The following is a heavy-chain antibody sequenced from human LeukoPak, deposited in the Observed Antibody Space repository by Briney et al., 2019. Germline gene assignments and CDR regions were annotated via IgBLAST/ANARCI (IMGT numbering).Heavy chain of an antibody. CDR3: ARDATIFGQGY. CDR2: IYTSGIT. J-gene: IGHJ4*02. V-gene: IGHV4-61*02. CDR1: GGSISSGSYY. D-gene: IGHD3-3*01. Sequence: SQTLSLTCTVSGGSISSGSYYWSWIRQPAGKGLEWIGRIYTSGITNYNPSLKSRVTISVDTSKNQFSLKLSSVTAADTAVYYCARDATIFGQGYWGQGTLVTVSS.